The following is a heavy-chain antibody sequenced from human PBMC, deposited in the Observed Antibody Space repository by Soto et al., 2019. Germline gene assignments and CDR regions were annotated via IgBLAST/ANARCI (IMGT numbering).Heavy chain of an antibody. J-gene: IGHJ6*03. D-gene: IGHD3-16*01. V-gene: IGHV3-23*01. CDR3: VNRKQFGGRDTWRVLEF. CDR2: ISGSGGST. Sequence: RVSKTQEKGLTWSSAISGSGGSTYYADDVKGRVTSSRDNSKNRLKLQMNSLRAEDTAVYYCVNRKQFGGRDTWRVLEFWGKGSTDT.